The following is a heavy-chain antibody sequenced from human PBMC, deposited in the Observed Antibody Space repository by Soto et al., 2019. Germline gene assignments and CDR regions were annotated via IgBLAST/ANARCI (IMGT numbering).Heavy chain of an antibody. V-gene: IGHV3-7*03. CDR2: IKCDGSEK. Sequence: GGSLRLSCAASGFTFSSSWMYWVCQAPEKGLEWVADIKCDGSEKYYVDSVKGRLTISRDNAKNSLYLQVNSLRAEDMTVYYCVRGKWPRDGGWDQHKWGQGTLVTVSS. J-gene: IGHJ4*02. CDR3: VRGKWPRDGGWDQHK. D-gene: IGHD3-16*01. CDR1: GFTFSSSW.